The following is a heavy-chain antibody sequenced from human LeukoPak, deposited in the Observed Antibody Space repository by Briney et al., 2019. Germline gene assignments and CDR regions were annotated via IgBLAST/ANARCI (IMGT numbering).Heavy chain of an antibody. Sequence: GASVKVSCKASGYTFTSYDINWVRQATGQGLEWMGWMNPNSGNTGYAQKFQGRVTITRNTSISTAYMELSSLRSEDTAVYYCARGRGRSGITIFGVVPPHILYFDYWGQGTLVTVSS. CDR1: GYTFTSYD. V-gene: IGHV1-8*03. D-gene: IGHD3-3*01. CDR3: ARGRGRSGITIFGVVPPHILYFDY. J-gene: IGHJ4*02. CDR2: MNPNSGNT.